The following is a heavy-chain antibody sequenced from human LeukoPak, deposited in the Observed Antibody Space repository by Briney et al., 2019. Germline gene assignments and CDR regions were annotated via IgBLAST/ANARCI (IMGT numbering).Heavy chain of an antibody. D-gene: IGHD3-9*01. Sequence: GGSLRLSCAVSGFAFRSYGMIWVRQAPGKGLEWVSAISGSGDSTYYADSVKGRFTISRDNSKNTLYLQVNSLRAEDTAVYYCAKNRGVLRNFDYYDYWGQGTLVTVSS. CDR1: GFAFRSYG. V-gene: IGHV3-23*01. J-gene: IGHJ4*02. CDR3: AKNRGVLRNFDYYDY. CDR2: ISGSGDST.